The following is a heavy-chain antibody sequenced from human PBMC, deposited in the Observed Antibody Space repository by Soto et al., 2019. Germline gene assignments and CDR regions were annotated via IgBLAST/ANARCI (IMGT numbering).Heavy chain of an antibody. V-gene: IGHV4-59*01. CDR1: GGSISSYY. CDR3: ARAPAAARSRWFDP. J-gene: IGHJ5*02. D-gene: IGHD6-13*01. CDR2: IYYSGRT. Sequence: QVQLQESCPGLVKPSETLSLTCTVSGGSISSYYWSWIRQPPGTGLEWIGYIYYSGRTNYNPSLKSPVTISVDTYKNQFSLKLSSVTAADTAVYYCARAPAAARSRWFDPWGQGTLVTVSS.